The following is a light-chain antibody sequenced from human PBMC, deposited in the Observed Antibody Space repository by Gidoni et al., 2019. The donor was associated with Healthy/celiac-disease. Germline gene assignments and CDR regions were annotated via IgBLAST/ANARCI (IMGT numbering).Light chain of an antibody. Sequence: QSVLTQPPSVSGAPGQRVTISCTGSSSNIVAGYDVHWYQQPPGPAPKLLIYGNSNRPSGVPDRFSGSKSGTSASLAITGLQAEDEADYYCQSYDSSLSALYVFGTGTKVTVL. CDR2: GNS. CDR1: SSNIVAGYD. J-gene: IGLJ1*01. V-gene: IGLV1-40*01. CDR3: QSYDSSLSALYV.